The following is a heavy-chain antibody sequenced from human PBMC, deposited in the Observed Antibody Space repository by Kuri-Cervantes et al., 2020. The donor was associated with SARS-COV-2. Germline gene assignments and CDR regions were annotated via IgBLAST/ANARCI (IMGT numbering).Heavy chain of an antibody. Sequence: ASVKVSCKASGGTFSSYAISWVRQAPGQGLEWMGIINPSGGSTSYAQKFQGRVTMTRDTSTSTAYMELRSLRSDDTAVYYCARGGIAAAGWVDWFDPWGQGTLVTVSS. J-gene: IGHJ5*02. CDR2: INPSGGST. D-gene: IGHD6-13*01. CDR1: GGTFSSYA. CDR3: ARGGIAAAGWVDWFDP. V-gene: IGHV1-46*01.